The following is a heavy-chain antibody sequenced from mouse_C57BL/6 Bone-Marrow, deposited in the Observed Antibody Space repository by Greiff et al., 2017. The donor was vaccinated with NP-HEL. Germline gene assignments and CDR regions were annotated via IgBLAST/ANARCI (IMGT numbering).Heavy chain of an antibody. CDR3: TTELPFDY. V-gene: IGHV14-4*01. Sequence: EVQLQQSGAELVRPGASVKLSCTASGFNIKDDYMHWVKQRPEQGLEWIGWIDPENGDTEYASKFQGKAPITADTSSNTAYLQLSSLTSEDTAVYYCTTELPFDYWGQGTTLTVSS. J-gene: IGHJ2*01. CDR1: GFNIKDDY. CDR2: IDPENGDT. D-gene: IGHD2-12*01.